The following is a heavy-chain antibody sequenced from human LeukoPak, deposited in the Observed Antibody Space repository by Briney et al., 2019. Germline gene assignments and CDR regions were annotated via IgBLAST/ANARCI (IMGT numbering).Heavy chain of an antibody. J-gene: IGHJ4*02. CDR2: ISSSGSTI. V-gene: IGHV3-48*03. Sequence: GGSLRLSCAASGFTFSSYEMNWVRQAPGKGLEWVSYISSSGSTIYYADSVKGRFTISRDNAKNSLYLQMNSLRAEDTAVYYCARVSDYVWGSYRNWGQGTLVTVSS. CDR1: GFTFSSYE. D-gene: IGHD3-16*01. CDR3: ARVSDYVWGSYRN.